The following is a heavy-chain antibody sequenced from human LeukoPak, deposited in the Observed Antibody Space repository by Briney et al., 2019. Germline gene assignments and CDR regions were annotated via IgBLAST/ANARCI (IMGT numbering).Heavy chain of an antibody. J-gene: IGHJ6*02. D-gene: IGHD3-22*01. V-gene: IGHV3-66*01. CDR1: GFTVSSNY. CDR3: ARDYEDSSGYYPYYYYGMDV. Sequence: GGSLRLSCAASGFTVSSNYMSWVRQAPGKGLEWVSVIYSGGSTYYADSVKGRFTISRDNSKNTLYLQMNSLRAEDTAVYYCARDYEDSSGYYPYYYYGMDVWGQGTTVTVSS. CDR2: IYSGGST.